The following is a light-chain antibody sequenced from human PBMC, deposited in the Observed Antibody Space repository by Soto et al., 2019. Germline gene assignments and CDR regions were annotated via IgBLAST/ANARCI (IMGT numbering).Light chain of an antibody. Sequence: EIVLTQSPVTLSLSPGERATLSCRASQSVSSFLAWYQQKPGQAPRLLIYDASNRATGIPARFSGSGSGTDFTLTISSLEPEDFAVYYCQQRSTWPRITFGPGTKVDIK. J-gene: IGKJ3*01. CDR1: QSVSSF. V-gene: IGKV3-11*01. CDR2: DAS. CDR3: QQRSTWPRIT.